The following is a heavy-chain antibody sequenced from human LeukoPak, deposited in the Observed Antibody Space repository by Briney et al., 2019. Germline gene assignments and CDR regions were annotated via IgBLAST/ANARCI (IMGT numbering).Heavy chain of an antibody. CDR3: AKDRPEFTSGWFLGGFDY. V-gene: IGHV3-30*02. CDR1: GFTFSSFG. D-gene: IGHD6-19*01. J-gene: IGHJ4*02. Sequence: PGGSLRLSCEASGFTFSSFGMHWVRQAPGKGLEWVALIRYDGSNELYVASVRGRFTLSRDNSKNTLYLQMNSLRPDDTAIYYCAKDRPEFTSGWFLGGFDYWGQGALVTVSS. CDR2: IRYDGSNE.